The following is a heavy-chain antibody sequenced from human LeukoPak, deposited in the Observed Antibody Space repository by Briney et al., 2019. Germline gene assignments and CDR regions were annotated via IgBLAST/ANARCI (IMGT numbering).Heavy chain of an antibody. Sequence: GGSLRLSCAASGFTFSSYEMNWVRQAPGKGLEWVSYISSSGSTIYYADSVKGRFTISRDNAKNSLYLHMNSLRAEDTAVYYCARASSGWANNAFDIWGQGTMVTVSS. V-gene: IGHV3-48*03. CDR3: ARASSGWANNAFDI. J-gene: IGHJ3*02. CDR1: GFTFSSYE. CDR2: ISSSGSTI. D-gene: IGHD6-19*01.